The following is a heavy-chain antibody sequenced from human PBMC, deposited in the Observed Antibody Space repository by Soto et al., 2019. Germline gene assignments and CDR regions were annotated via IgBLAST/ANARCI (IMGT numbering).Heavy chain of an antibody. D-gene: IGHD6-19*01. CDR1: GETFSRSA. CDR3: ARDGPGWYFGH. V-gene: IGHV1-3*01. Sequence: QVQLVQSGAEVKKPGASVKVSCKTSGETFSRSAIHWVRQVPGQRPEWMGWIHAGNGNTKYSQKFQDRLTVTRDTSASTAYMELSSLRSEDTGIYYCARDGPGWYFGHWGQGTLVTVSS. CDR2: IHAGNGNT. J-gene: IGHJ4*02.